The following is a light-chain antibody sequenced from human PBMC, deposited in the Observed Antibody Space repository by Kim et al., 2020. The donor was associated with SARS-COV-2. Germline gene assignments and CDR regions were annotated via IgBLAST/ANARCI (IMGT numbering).Light chain of an antibody. V-gene: IGKV3-11*01. CDR2: DAS. CDR3: QQRGNWPLT. CDR1: QSVSSY. Sequence: LAPGERATRSCRASQSVSSYLAWYQQKPGQAPRLLIYDASNRATGIPARFSGSGSGTDFTLTISSLEPEDFAVYYCQQRGNWPLTFGGGTRVDIK. J-gene: IGKJ4*01.